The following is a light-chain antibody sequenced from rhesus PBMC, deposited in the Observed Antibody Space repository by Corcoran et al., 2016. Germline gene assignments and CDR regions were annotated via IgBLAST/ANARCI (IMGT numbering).Light chain of an antibody. CDR1: SSNIGSFD. CDR3: QSYDSSLNADV. Sequence: QSVLTQSSSVSGAPGQKITLSCTGTSSNIGSFDVHWYRHVPGTTPKLLIYGNNKRPSGISDRFSGSKSGTSASLAITGLQTEDEADYFCQSYDSSLNADVFGSGTKLTVL. V-gene: IGLV1-64*01. J-gene: IGLJ6*01. CDR2: GNN.